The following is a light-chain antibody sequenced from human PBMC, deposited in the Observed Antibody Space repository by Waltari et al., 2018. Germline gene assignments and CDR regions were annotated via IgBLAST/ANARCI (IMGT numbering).Light chain of an antibody. V-gene: IGLV2-14*03. CDR3: SSYAGTSAPYV. CDR2: DVR. J-gene: IGLJ1*01. Sequence: QSALTQPASVSGFPGQSITISCTGTRSDVGSSDFVSWYQQHPDKAPKLTLYDVRNRPSGVSNRFSGSKSGNTASLTISGLQAEDEADYYCSSYAGTSAPYVFGTGTRVTVL. CDR1: RSDVGSSDF.